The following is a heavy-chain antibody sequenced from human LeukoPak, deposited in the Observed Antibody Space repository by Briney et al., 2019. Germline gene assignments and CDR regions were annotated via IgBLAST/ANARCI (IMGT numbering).Heavy chain of an antibody. J-gene: IGHJ4*02. CDR3: AKKLVVVTATRFAYYFDY. CDR1: GFTFSSYA. CDR2: ISGSGGST. Sequence: PSGGSLRLSCAASGFTFSSYAMSWVRQAPGKGLEWVSAISGSGGSTYYADSVKGRFTISRDNSKNTLYLQMNSLRAEDTAVYYCAKKLVVVTATRFAYYFDYWGQGTLVTVSS. D-gene: IGHD2-21*02. V-gene: IGHV3-23*01.